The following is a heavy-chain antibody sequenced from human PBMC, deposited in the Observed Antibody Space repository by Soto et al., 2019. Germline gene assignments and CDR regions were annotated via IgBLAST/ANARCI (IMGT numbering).Heavy chain of an antibody. CDR2: IYPGDSDT. D-gene: IGHD3-16*02. Sequence: GESLKISCKGSGYTLISYWIGWVRQKPGKGLEWMGMIYPGDSDTRYSPSFQGQVTISADKSINTAYLQWSSLEASDTAVYYCARIIAASGTGFDYWGQGTLVTVSS. CDR3: ARIIAASGTGFDY. V-gene: IGHV5-51*01. CDR1: GYTLISYW. J-gene: IGHJ4*02.